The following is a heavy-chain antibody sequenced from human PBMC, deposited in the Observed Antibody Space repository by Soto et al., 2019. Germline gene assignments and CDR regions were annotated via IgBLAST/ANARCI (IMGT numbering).Heavy chain of an antibody. CDR3: ASDQYSYGYGGFDY. D-gene: IGHD5-18*01. Sequence: GGSLRLSCAASGFTFSSYSMNWVRQAPGKGLEWVSSISSSSSYIYYADSVKGRFTISRDNAKNSLYLQMNSLRAEDTAVYYCASDQYSYGYGGFDYWGQGTLVTVSS. CDR1: GFTFSSYS. J-gene: IGHJ4*02. CDR2: ISSSSSYI. V-gene: IGHV3-21*01.